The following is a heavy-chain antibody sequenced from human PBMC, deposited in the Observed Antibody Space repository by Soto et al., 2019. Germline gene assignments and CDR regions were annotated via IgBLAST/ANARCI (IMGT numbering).Heavy chain of an antibody. CDR2: IYWNDDM. D-gene: IGHD6-19*01. Sequence: GPTLVNPTQTLTLTCIFSGFSLRTSGVGVRWIRQPPGKALEWLGFIYWNDDMRYSPSLKSRLTITHDTSNNQVVLTMQNMDPLDTATYCCAKSGSRGWYGWFHPWGRGXLVNVTS. J-gene: IGHJ5*02. CDR1: GFSLRTSGVG. V-gene: IGHV2-5*01. CDR3: AKSGSRGWYGWFHP.